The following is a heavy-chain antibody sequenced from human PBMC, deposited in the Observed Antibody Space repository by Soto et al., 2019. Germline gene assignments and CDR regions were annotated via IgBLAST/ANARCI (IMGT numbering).Heavy chain of an antibody. CDR2: ISPYNGDT. D-gene: IGHD4-4*01. V-gene: IGHV1-18*01. CDR3: ARTVSGEYFDY. CDR1: GYTFTTYG. J-gene: IGHJ4*02. Sequence: VQLVQSGAEVQKPGASVKVSCEASGYTFTTYGISWVRQAPGQGLEWMAWISPYNGDTNFAQKFQGRVTMTTDTSTSTVYMELRSLRSDDTAVYYCARTVSGEYFDYWGQGTLVTVSS.